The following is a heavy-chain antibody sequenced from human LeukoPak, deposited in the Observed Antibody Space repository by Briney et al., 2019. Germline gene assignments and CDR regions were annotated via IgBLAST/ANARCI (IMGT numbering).Heavy chain of an antibody. J-gene: IGHJ5*02. CDR2: IYYSGST. CDR3: AREAPRGITGTANGWFDP. Sequence: PSQTLSLTCTVSGGSISSGGYYWSWIRQHPGKGLEWIGYIYYSGSTYYNPSLKSRVTISVYTSKNQFSLKLSSVTAADTAVYYCAREAPRGITGTANGWFDPWGQGTLVTVSS. CDR1: GGSISSGGYY. V-gene: IGHV4-31*03. D-gene: IGHD1-20*01.